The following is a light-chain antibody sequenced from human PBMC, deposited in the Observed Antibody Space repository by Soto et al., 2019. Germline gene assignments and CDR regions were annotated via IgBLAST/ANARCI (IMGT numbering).Light chain of an antibody. J-gene: IGLJ1*01. CDR3: SSYTSSTARV. CDR2: EVS. V-gene: IGLV2-14*01. Sequence: QSALTQPPSASGSPGQSVTISCTGTSSDIGAYNYVSWYQQCPGKAPKLMIYEVSNRPSGVSNRFSGSKSGNTASLTISGLQAEDEADYYCSSYTSSTARVFGSGTKLTVL. CDR1: SSDIGAYNY.